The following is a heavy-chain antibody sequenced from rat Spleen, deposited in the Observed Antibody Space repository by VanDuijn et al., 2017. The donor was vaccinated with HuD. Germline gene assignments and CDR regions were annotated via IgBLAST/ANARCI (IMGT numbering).Heavy chain of an antibody. CDR2: ITTNGGTN. CDR3: TRDSSFYYFDY. J-gene: IGHJ2*01. D-gene: IGHD1-2*01. Sequence: EVQLVESGGGLVQPGRSLKLSCAASGFSFSNFYMAWVRQAPTKGLDWVSYITTNGGTNFYLDSVKGRFTISRDDAKNTLYLQMDSLRSEDTATYYCTRDSSFYYFDYWGQGVMVTVSS. V-gene: IGHV5-27*01. CDR1: GFSFSNFY.